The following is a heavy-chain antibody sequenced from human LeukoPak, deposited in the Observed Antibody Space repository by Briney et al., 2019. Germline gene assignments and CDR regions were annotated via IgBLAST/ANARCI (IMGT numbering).Heavy chain of an antibody. D-gene: IGHD6-6*01. J-gene: IGHJ4*02. CDR1: GGTFSSYA. CDR3: ARDVEYSSSPYYFDY. V-gene: IGHV1-69*01. Sequence: SVKVSCKASGGTFSSYAISWVRQAPGQGLEWMGGIIPIFGTANYAQEFQGRVTITADESTSTAHMELSSLRSEDTAVYYCARDVEYSSSPYYFDYWGQGTLVTVSS. CDR2: IIPIFGTA.